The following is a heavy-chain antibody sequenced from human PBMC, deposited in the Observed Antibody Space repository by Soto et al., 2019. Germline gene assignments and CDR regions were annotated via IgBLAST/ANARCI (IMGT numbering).Heavy chain of an antibody. V-gene: IGHV1-2*04. CDR2: INPNSGGT. J-gene: IGHJ4*02. D-gene: IGHD1-26*01. CDR1: GYTFTGYY. Sequence: QVQLVQSGAEVKKPGASVKVSCKASGYTFTGYYMHWVRQAPGQGLEWMGWINPNSGGTNYAQKFQGWVTVPRDTAISTASMELSRRRSDDTAVYYCASGDLLSWAYWGQGTLVTVSS. CDR3: ASGDLLSWAY.